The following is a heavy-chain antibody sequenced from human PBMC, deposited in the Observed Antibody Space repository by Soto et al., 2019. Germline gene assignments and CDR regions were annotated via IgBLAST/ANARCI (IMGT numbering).Heavy chain of an antibody. CDR2: SKNKGKNYTT. D-gene: IGHD1-26*01. J-gene: IGHJ4*02. CDR3: TIEWAYPGPDFET. V-gene: IGHV3-72*01. Sequence: GGSLRLSXAASGFTFSDRYVDWVRLAPGKGLEWVGRSKNKGKNYTTEYAASVKGRFTISRDDSRNSVYLQINSLKADDTALYYCTIEWAYPGPDFETWGQGTLVTVSS. CDR1: GFTFSDRY.